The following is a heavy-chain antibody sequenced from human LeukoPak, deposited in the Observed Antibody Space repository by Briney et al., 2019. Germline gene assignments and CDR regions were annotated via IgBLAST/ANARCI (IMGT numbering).Heavy chain of an antibody. D-gene: IGHD3-16*01. CDR1: GFTFSSYG. Sequence: GGSLRLSCAASGFTFSSYGMHWVRQAPGKGLEGVAVISYDGSNKYYADSVKGRFTISRDNSKNTLYLQMNSLRAEDTAVYYCAKAQAYGGFDYWGQGTLVTVSS. CDR3: AKAQAYGGFDY. CDR2: ISYDGSNK. J-gene: IGHJ4*02. V-gene: IGHV3-30*18.